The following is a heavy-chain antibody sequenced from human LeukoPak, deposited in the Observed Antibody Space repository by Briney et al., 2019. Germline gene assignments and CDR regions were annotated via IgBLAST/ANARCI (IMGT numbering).Heavy chain of an antibody. CDR3: ATLVPTDMPADDY. CDR2: ISSSSSSI. CDR1: GFTFSSYS. Sequence: GGSLRLSCAASGFTFSSYSMNWVRQAPGKGLEWVSYISSSSSSIYYADSVKGRFTISRDNAKNSVYLQMNSLRAEDTAVYYCATLVPTDMPADDYWGQGTLVTVSS. D-gene: IGHD2-2*01. V-gene: IGHV3-48*01. J-gene: IGHJ4*02.